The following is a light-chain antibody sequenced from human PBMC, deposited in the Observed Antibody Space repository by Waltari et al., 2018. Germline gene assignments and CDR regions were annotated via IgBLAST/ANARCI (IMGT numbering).Light chain of an antibody. CDR3: QSADITGTPYWF. J-gene: IGLJ2*01. CDR2: KDT. Sequence: SYELTQPPSVSVSPGQTARITCPGATLPIEDSYWYQQRPGQAPMVLIYKDTERPSWIPERFSGSRSGTTVTLTISGVQAEDEAVYYCQSADITGTPYWFFGGGTKLTVV. V-gene: IGLV3-25*03. CDR1: TLPIED.